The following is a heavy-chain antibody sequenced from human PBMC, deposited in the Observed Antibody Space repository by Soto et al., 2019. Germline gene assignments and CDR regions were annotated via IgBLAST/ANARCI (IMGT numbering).Heavy chain of an antibody. Sequence: QVTLKESGPVLVKPTETLTLTCTVSGFSLSNARMGVSWIRQPPGKALEWLAHIFSNDEKSYSTSLKSRLIISKDTSKSQVVLTMTNMDPVDTATYYCARATYSGYGADPWGQGTLVTVSS. CDR2: IFSNDEK. V-gene: IGHV2-26*01. CDR3: ARATYSGYGADP. J-gene: IGHJ5*02. CDR1: GFSLSNARMG. D-gene: IGHD5-12*01.